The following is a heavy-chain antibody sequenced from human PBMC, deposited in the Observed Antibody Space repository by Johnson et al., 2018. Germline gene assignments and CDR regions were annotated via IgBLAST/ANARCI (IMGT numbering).Heavy chain of an antibody. CDR1: GFTLGDYD. Sequence: VQLVESGGGVVQPGKSLRLSCAASGFTLGDYDTHWVRQPPGKGLEWVTGISCNSYRTGYEDSVKGRFTIPRDNANNSLYLQMNSLRTEDTALYYCAKGSLPAMFPEAFEIWGQGTMVTVSS. D-gene: IGHD2-2*01. V-gene: IGHV3-9*01. CDR3: AKGSLPAMFPEAFEI. CDR2: ISCNSYRT. J-gene: IGHJ3*02.